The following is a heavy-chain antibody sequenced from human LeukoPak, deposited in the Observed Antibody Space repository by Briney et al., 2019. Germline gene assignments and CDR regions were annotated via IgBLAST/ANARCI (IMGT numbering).Heavy chain of an antibody. CDR1: GYTFTSYD. Sequence: GASVKVSCKASGYTFTSYDINWVRQATGQGLEWMGWMNPNSGNTGYAQKFQGRVTMTRNTSISTAYMEPSSLRSEDTAVYYCNCIAVAGEPFDYWGQGTLVTVSS. CDR3: NCIAVAGEPFDY. V-gene: IGHV1-8*01. J-gene: IGHJ4*02. CDR2: MNPNSGNT. D-gene: IGHD6-19*01.